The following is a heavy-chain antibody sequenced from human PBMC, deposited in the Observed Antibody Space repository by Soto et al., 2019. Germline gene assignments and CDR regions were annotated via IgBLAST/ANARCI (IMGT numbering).Heavy chain of an antibody. CDR2: IIPIFGTA. D-gene: IGHD3-10*01. J-gene: IGHJ5*02. CDR3: ASLWYYYGSGSYYT. V-gene: IGHV1-69*06. Sequence: QVQLVQSGAEVKKPGFSVKVSCKASGGTFSSYAISWVRQAPGQGLEWMGGIIPIFGTANYAQKFQGRVSITADKSTSTAYMELSSLRSEDTAVYYCASLWYYYGSGSYYTWGQGTLVTVSS. CDR1: GGTFSSYA.